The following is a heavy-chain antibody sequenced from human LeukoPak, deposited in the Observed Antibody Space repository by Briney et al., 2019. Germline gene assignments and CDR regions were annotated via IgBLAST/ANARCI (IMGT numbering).Heavy chain of an antibody. CDR1: GFTFSNYW. CDR2: IKQDGSEK. Sequence: GGSLRLSCAASGFTFSNYWMGWVRQAPGKGLEWVANIKQDGSEKRYVDPVEGRFTISRDNSKNTLYLQMNSLRAEDTAVYYCARFPSCSSTSCYTGDYWGQGTLVTVSS. V-gene: IGHV3-7*01. CDR3: ARFPSCSSTSCYTGDY. D-gene: IGHD2-2*02. J-gene: IGHJ4*02.